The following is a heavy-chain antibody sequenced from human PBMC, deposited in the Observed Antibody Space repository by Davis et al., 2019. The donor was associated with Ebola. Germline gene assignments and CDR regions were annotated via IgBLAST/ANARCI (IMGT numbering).Heavy chain of an antibody. CDR1: GYTFTDYY. V-gene: IGHV1-46*01. Sequence: ASVKVSCKASGYTFTDYYMHWVRHAPGQGLEWMGIINPSGGSTTYAQKFQGRVTMTRDTSTRTADKELSSLRYEDTAVYYFARGTRRYSSGWYSPLGGGMDVWGQGTTVTVSS. J-gene: IGHJ6*02. D-gene: IGHD6-19*01. CDR2: INPSGGST. CDR3: ARGTRRYSSGWYSPLGGGMDV.